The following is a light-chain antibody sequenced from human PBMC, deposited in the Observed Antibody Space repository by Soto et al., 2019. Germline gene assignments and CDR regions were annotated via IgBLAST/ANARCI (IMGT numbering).Light chain of an antibody. J-gene: IGKJ4*01. CDR2: DAS. V-gene: IGKV3-11*01. CDR3: QQRRNWPLT. CDR1: QSVSTY. Sequence: EIVLTQSPATLSLSPGERATLSCRASQSVSTYLAWYQQKPGQAPRLLIYDASNRATGVPARFSGSGSETDFTLTISNLGPEDFAVYYCQQRRNWPLTFGGGTKVDIK.